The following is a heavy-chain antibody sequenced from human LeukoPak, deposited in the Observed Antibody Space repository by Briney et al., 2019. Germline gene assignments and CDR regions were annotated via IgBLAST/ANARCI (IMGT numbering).Heavy chain of an antibody. J-gene: IGHJ3*02. CDR1: GGSISSYY. D-gene: IGHD4-17*01. V-gene: IGHV4-59*01. Sequence: PSETQSLTCTVSGGSISSYYWSWIRQPPGKGLEWIGYIYYSGSTNYNPSLKSRVTISVDTSKNQFSLKLSSVTAADTAVYYCARGTYYGVPTKGAFDIWGQGTMVTVSS. CDR2: IYYSGST. CDR3: ARGTYYGVPTKGAFDI.